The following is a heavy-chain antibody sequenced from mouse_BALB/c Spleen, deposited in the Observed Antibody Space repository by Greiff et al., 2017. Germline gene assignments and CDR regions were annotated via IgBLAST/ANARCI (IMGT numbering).Heavy chain of an antibody. J-gene: IGHJ4*01. CDR1: GYTFTSYW. V-gene: IGHV1-69*02. Sequence: QVQLQQPGAELVRPGASVKLSCKASGYTFTSYWINWVKQRPGQGLEWIGNIYPSDSYTNYNQKFKDKATLTVDKSSSTAYMQLSSPTSEDSAVYYCTRLLRPYYAMDYWGQGTSVTVSS. CDR2: IYPSDSYT. D-gene: IGHD1-2*01. CDR3: TRLLRPYYAMDY.